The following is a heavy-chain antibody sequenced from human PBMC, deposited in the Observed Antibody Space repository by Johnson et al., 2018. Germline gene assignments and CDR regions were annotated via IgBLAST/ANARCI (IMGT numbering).Heavy chain of an antibody. J-gene: IGHJ6*03. V-gene: IGHV3-9*01. CDR1: GFTFDDYA. CDR3: AKDGRDGLHYYMDV. CDR2: ISWNSGSI. D-gene: IGHD5-24*01. Sequence: EVQLVESGGGLVQPGRSLRLSCAASGFTFDDYAMHWVRQPPGKGVEWVSGISWNSGSIGYADSVKGRFTISRDNAKNSLYLQMESLRVEDTALYYCAKDGRDGLHYYMDVWGEGTTVTVSS.